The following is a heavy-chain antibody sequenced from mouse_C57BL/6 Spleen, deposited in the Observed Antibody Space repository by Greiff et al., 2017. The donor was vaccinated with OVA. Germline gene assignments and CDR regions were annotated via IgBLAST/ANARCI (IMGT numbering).Heavy chain of an antibody. D-gene: IGHD2-3*01. CDR1: GYAFSSYW. J-gene: IGHJ1*03. CDR3: ARERMVHGDFDV. Sequence: VQLQQSGAELVKPGASVKISCKASGYAFSSYWMNWVKQRPGKGLEWIGQIYPGDGDTNYNGKFKGKATLTADKSSSTAYMQLSSLTSEDSAVYVCARERMVHGDFDVWGTGTTVTVSS. V-gene: IGHV1-80*01. CDR2: IYPGDGDT.